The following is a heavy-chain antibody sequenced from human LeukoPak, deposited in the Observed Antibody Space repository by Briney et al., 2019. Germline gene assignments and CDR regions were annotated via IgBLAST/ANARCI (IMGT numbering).Heavy chain of an antibody. Sequence: ASVKVSCKASGYTCTGYYMHWVRQAPGQGLEWMGWINPNSGGTNYAQKFQGWVTMTRDTSISTAYMELSRLRSDDTAVYYCARDLSGSSWTFDYWGQGTLVTVSS. CDR3: ARDLSGSSWTFDY. CDR2: INPNSGGT. D-gene: IGHD6-13*01. CDR1: GYTCTGYY. V-gene: IGHV1-2*04. J-gene: IGHJ4*02.